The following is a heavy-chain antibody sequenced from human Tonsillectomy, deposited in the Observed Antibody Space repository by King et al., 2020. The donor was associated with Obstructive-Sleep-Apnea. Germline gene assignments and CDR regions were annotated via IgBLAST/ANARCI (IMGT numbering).Heavy chain of an antibody. Sequence: VQLVESGGGLVQPGGSLRLSCAASGFSFSSYAMSWVRQAPGKGLEWGLGIRGRGGSTYYAESVKGRFTIYRDNSKNTLYLQMHSLRAEDTAVYYCAKDQAIAVAGTDFWGQGTLVTVSS. CDR1: GFSFSSYA. V-gene: IGHV3-23*04. D-gene: IGHD6-19*01. CDR2: IRGRGGST. J-gene: IGHJ4*02. CDR3: AKDQAIAVAGTDF.